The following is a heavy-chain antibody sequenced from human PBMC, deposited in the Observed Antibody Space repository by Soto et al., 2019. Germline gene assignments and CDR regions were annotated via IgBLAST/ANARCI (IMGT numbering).Heavy chain of an antibody. CDR2: VKSKSNGATT. D-gene: IGHD6-25*01. CDR3: TAETRS. CDR1: GFTFKDVW. Sequence: EMQLVESGGGSVNPGGSLRLSCVASGFTFKDVWMSWVRQAPGKGPEWLGRVKSKSNGATTDYAAPVQGRFTSERADSTTSMLIHGHGPKTTAAANYSRTAETRSWGQGTLVTVSS. J-gene: IGHJ5*02. V-gene: IGHV3-15*01.